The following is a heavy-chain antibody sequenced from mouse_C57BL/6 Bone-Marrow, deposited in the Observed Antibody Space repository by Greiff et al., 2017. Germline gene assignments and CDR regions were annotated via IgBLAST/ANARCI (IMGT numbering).Heavy chain of an antibody. Sequence: QVQLQQSGAELVMPGASVKLSCKASGYTFTSYWMHWVKQRPGQGLEWIGEIDPSDSYTNYNQKFKGKSTLTVDKSSSTAYMQLSSLTSEDSSVYYCARDGYDGAWVAYWGQGTLVTVSA. CDR3: ARDGYDGAWVAY. CDR2: IDPSDSYT. D-gene: IGHD2-2*01. J-gene: IGHJ3*01. CDR1: GYTFTSYW. V-gene: IGHV1-69*01.